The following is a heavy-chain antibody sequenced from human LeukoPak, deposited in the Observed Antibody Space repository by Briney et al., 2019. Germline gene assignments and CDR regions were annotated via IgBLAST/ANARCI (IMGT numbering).Heavy chain of an antibody. CDR1: GFTFSSYS. D-gene: IGHD3-22*01. J-gene: IGHJ4*02. V-gene: IGHV3-21*01. CDR3: ARGTYYYDSSGYPRDY. CDR2: ISSSSSYI. Sequence: GGSLRLSCAASGFTFSSYSMNWVRQAPGKGLEWVSSISSSSSYIYYADSVKGRFTISRDNSKNSLYLQMNSLRAEDTAVYYCARGTYYYDSSGYPRDYWGQGTLVTVSS.